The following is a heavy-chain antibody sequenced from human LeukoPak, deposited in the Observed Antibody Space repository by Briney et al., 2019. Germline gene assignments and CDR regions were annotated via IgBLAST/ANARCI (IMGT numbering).Heavy chain of an antibody. D-gene: IGHD2-2*01. CDR1: GYTFTSYG. V-gene: IGHV1-18*01. CDR3: ARASSVPAAMRPYYYYYMDV. CDR2: ISAYNGNT. J-gene: IGHJ6*03. Sequence: ASVKVSCKASGYTFTSYGISWVRQAPGQGLEWMGWISAYNGNTNYAQKLQGRVTMTTDTSTSTAYMELRSLRSDDTAVYYCARASSVPAAMRPYYYYYMDVWGKGTTVTISS.